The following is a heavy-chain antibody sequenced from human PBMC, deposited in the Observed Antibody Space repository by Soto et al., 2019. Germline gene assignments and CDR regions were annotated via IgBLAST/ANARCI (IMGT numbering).Heavy chain of an antibody. CDR1: GFTFSSYS. Sequence: PGGSVRLSXAASGFTFSSYSMNWVRQAPGKGLEWVSSISSSSSYIYYADSVKGRFTISRDNAKNSLYLQMNSLRAEDTAVYYCARLNSGSYTPFGYWGQGTLVTVSS. CDR2: ISSSSSYI. CDR3: ARLNSGSYTPFGY. V-gene: IGHV3-21*01. J-gene: IGHJ4*02. D-gene: IGHD1-26*01.